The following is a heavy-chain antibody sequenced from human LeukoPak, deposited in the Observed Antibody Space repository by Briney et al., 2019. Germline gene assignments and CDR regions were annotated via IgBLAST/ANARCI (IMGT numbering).Heavy chain of an antibody. CDR1: GGSISSYY. CDR2: IYYSGST. V-gene: IGHV4-59*01. Sequence: PSETLSLTCTVSGGSISSYYWSWIRQPPGKGLEWIGYIYYSGSTNYNPSLKSRVTISVDTSKNQFSLKLSSVTAADAAVYYCARGKPVQGFDYWGQGTLVTVSS. CDR3: ARGKPVQGFDY. D-gene: IGHD1-1*01. J-gene: IGHJ4*02.